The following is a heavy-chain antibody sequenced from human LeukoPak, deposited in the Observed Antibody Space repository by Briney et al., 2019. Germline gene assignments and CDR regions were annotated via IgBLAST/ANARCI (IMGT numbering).Heavy chain of an antibody. V-gene: IGHV3-23*01. D-gene: IGHD5-18*01. CDR2: ISGSGGST. J-gene: IGHJ4*02. CDR1: GFTFSSYA. Sequence: GGSLRLSCAASGFTFSSYAMSWVRQAPGKGLEWVSAISGSGGSTYYTDSVKGRFTISRDNSKNTLYLQMNSLRAEDTAVYYCAKASTGDSYGFDYWGQGTLVTVSS. CDR3: AKASTGDSYGFDY.